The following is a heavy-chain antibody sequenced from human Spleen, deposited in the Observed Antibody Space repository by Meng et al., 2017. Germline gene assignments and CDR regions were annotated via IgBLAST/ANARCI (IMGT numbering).Heavy chain of an antibody. CDR1: GFPFDDYA. V-gene: IGHV3-9*01. J-gene: IGHJ4*02. Sequence: GGSLRLSCAASGFPFDDYAMHWVRQAPGKGLEWVSGISWKSAGEGYADSVKGRFTISRDNAKNSLYLQMNSLRVEDTALYYCVKDTDFDIAVAGNFDYWGQGTLVTVSS. CDR2: ISWKSAGE. CDR3: VKDTDFDIAVAGNFDY. D-gene: IGHD6-19*01.